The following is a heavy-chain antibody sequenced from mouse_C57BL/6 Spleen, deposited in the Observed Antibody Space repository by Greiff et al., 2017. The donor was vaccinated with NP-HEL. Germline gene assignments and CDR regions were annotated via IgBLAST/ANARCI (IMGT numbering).Heavy chain of an antibody. CDR3: ARGGMITFDY. J-gene: IGHJ2*01. CDR2: INPNNGGT. V-gene: IGHV1-22*01. CDR1: GYTFTDYN. D-gene: IGHD2-4*01. Sequence: EVQLQQSGPELVKPGASVKLSCKASGYTFTDYNMHWVKQSHGQSLEWIGYINPNNGGTSYNQKFKGKATLTVNKSSSTAYMELRSLTSEDSAVYYYARGGMITFDYWGQGTTLTVS.